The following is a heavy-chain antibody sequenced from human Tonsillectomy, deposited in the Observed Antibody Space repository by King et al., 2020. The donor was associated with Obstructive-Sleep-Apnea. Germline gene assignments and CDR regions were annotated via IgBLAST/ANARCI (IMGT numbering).Heavy chain of an antibody. V-gene: IGHV3-23*04. Sequence: EVQLVESGGGLVQPGGSLRLSCAASGFTFSSYAMSWVRQAPGKGLEWVSAIIGSGGSTYYADSGKGRFTISRDNSKNTLYLQMNGLRAEDTAVYYCAKVEHYSSGWYDYWGQGTLVTVSS. CDR3: AKVEHYSSGWYDY. D-gene: IGHD6-19*01. J-gene: IGHJ4*02. CDR1: GFTFSSYA. CDR2: IIGSGGST.